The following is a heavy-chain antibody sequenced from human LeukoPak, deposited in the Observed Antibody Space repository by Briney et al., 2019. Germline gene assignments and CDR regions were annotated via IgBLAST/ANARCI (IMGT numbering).Heavy chain of an antibody. Sequence: GASVKVSCKASGYTFTSYGINWVRQATGQGLEWMGWMNPNSGNTGYAQKFQGRVTMTRSTSISTAYMELSSLRSEDTAVYYCARGPSQTYSSGWFTEFHYYFDYWGQGTLVTVSS. CDR1: GYTFTSYG. CDR2: MNPNSGNT. V-gene: IGHV1-8*02. CDR3: ARGPSQTYSSGWFTEFHYYFDY. D-gene: IGHD6-19*01. J-gene: IGHJ4*02.